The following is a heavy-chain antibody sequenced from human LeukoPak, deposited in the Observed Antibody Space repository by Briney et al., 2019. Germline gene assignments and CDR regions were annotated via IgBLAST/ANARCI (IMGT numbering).Heavy chain of an antibody. D-gene: IGHD6-19*01. V-gene: IGHV1-2*02. CDR1: GYTFTGYY. Sequence: ASVKLSCKASGYTFTGYYMHWVRQAPGQGLEWMGWINPDSGGTNYAQKFQGRVTMTRDTSISTAYMELSRLRSDDTAVYYCARDIRAVAGEFDYWGQGTLVTVSS. J-gene: IGHJ4*02. CDR3: ARDIRAVAGEFDY. CDR2: INPDSGGT.